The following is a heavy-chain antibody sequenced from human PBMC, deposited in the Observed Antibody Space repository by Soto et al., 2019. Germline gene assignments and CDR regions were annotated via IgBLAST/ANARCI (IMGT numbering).Heavy chain of an antibody. V-gene: IGHV4-59*01. CDR3: ARTASEYSSSHYFDY. Sequence: PSETLSLTCTVSGGSISIYYWSWIRHPPGKGLEWIGYIYYSGSTNYNPSLKSRVTISVDTSKNQFSLKLSSVTAADTAVYYCARTASEYSSSHYFDYWGQGTLVTVSS. J-gene: IGHJ4*02. CDR2: IYYSGST. D-gene: IGHD6-6*01. CDR1: GGSISIYY.